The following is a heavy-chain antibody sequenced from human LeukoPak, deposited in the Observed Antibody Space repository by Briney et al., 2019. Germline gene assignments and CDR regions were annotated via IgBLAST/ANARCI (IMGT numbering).Heavy chain of an antibody. V-gene: IGHV1-18*01. CDR2: ISAYNGNT. CDR3: ARGSSSWSVYYYYYMDV. D-gene: IGHD6-13*01. J-gene: IGHJ6*03. CDR1: GYTFTNYY. Sequence: GASVKVSCKASGYTFTNYYISWVRQAPGQGLEWMGWISAYNGNTNYAQKFQGRVTMTTDTSTSTAYMELRSLRSEDTAVYYCARGSSSWSVYYYYYMDVWGKGTTVTVSS.